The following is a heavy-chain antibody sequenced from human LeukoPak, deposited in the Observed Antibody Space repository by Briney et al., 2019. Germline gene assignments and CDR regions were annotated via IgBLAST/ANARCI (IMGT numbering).Heavy chain of an antibody. CDR3: ATLWPDYYDSSGTPPMDY. V-gene: IGHV3-23*01. CDR1: GFTFNIYT. D-gene: IGHD3-22*01. Sequence: GGSLRLSCAASGFTFNIYTMSWVRQAPGKGLEWVSAISGSGGSTYYADSVKGRFTISRDNSKNTLYLQMNSLRAEDTAVYYCATLWPDYYDSSGTPPMDYWGQGTLVTVSS. CDR2: ISGSGGST. J-gene: IGHJ4*02.